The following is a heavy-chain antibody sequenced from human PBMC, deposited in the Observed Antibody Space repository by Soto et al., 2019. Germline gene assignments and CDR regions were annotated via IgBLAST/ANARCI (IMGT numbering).Heavy chain of an antibody. Sequence: GASVKVSCKASGYTFTSYGISWVRQAPGQGLEWMGWISAYNGNTNYAQKLQGRVTMTADTSTSTAYMELRSLRSDDTAVYYCARDRGYYYDSIHSGYWGQGTLVTVSS. CDR2: ISAYNGNT. J-gene: IGHJ4*02. CDR1: GYTFTSYG. CDR3: ARDRGYYYDSIHSGY. D-gene: IGHD3-22*01. V-gene: IGHV1-18*01.